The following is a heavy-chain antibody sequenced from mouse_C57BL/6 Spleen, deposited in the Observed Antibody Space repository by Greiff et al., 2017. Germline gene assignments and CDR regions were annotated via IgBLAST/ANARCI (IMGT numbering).Heavy chain of an antibody. CDR3: ARETAQVSWFAY. J-gene: IGHJ3*01. D-gene: IGHD3-2*02. CDR1: GYTFTDYY. CDR2: IYPGSGNT. Sequence: QVQLKESGAELVRPGASVKLSCKASGYTFTDYYINWVKQRPGQGLEWIARIYPGSGNTYYNEKFKGKATLTAEKSSSTAYMQLSSLTSEDSAVYFCARETAQVSWFAYWGQGTLVTVSA. V-gene: IGHV1-76*01.